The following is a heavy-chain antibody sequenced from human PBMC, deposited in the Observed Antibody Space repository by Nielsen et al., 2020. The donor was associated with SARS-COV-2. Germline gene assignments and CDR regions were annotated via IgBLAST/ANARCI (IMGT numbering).Heavy chain of an antibody. CDR2: INPSGGST. CDR1: GYTFTSYY. D-gene: IGHD3-22*01. J-gene: IGHJ6*02. Sequence: ASVKVSCKASGYTFTSYYMHWVRQAPGQGLEWMGIINPSGGSTSYAQKFQGRVTMTRDTSTSTVYMELSSLRSEDTAVYYCARDPHPLIYESSGYYWGGDYYYGMDVWGQGTTVTVSS. CDR3: ARDPHPLIYESSGYYWGGDYYYGMDV. V-gene: IGHV1-46*01.